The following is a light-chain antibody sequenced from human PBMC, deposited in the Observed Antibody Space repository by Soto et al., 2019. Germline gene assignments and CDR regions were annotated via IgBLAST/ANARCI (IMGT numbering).Light chain of an antibody. Sequence: EIVMTQSPATLSVSPGERATLSRRASQSVGINLAWYQQGPGQAPRPLIYGASTRAPGIPARFSGSGSGTEFTLTISSLQSEDFAVYYCQQYNQWPPYTFGQGTKLEIK. J-gene: IGKJ2*01. V-gene: IGKV3-15*01. CDR1: QSVGIN. CDR3: QQYNQWPPYT. CDR2: GAS.